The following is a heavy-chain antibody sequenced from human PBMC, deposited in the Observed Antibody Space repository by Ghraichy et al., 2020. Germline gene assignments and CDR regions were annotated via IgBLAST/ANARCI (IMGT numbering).Heavy chain of an antibody. CDR3: ARGGPEYWSGGSCYAGDY. V-gene: IGHV3-74*01. Sequence: GESLNISCAVSGFTFSSYWMHWVRQAPGKGLVWVSRINSYGSSISYADSVKGRFTFSRDNAKNTLYLQMNSLRADDTAVYYCARGGPEYWSGGSCYAGDYWGQGTLVTVSS. D-gene: IGHD2-15*01. CDR2: INSYGSSI. J-gene: IGHJ4*02. CDR1: GFTFSSYW.